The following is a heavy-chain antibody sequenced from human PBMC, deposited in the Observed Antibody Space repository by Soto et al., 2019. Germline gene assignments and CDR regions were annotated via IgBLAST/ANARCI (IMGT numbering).Heavy chain of an antibody. D-gene: IGHD5-12*01. CDR1: GGTFSSYT. CDR3: ARDKNAIVATISYYYYYMDV. V-gene: IGHV1-69*04. J-gene: IGHJ6*03. Sequence: SVKVSCKASGGTFSSYTISLVRQAPGQGLEWMGRIIPILGIANYAQKFQGRVTITADKSTSTAYMELSSLRSEDTAVYYCARDKNAIVATISYYYYYMDVWVKGTTVTVSS. CDR2: IIPILGIA.